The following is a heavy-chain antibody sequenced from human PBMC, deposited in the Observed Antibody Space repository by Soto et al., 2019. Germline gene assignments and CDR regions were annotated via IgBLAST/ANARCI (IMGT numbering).Heavy chain of an antibody. D-gene: IGHD3-3*01. CDR1: GGTFSSYA. Sequence: SVKVSCKASGGTFSSYAISWVRQAPGQGLEWMGGIIPIFGTANYAQKFQGRVTITADESTSTAYMELSSLRSEDTAVYYCARDLRNYKFLGWSDYYYYGMDVWGQGTMVTVSS. V-gene: IGHV1-69*13. CDR2: IIPIFGTA. J-gene: IGHJ6*02. CDR3: ARDLRNYKFLGWSDYYYYGMDV.